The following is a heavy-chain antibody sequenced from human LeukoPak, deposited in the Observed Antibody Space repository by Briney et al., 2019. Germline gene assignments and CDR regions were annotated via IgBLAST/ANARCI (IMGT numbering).Heavy chain of an antibody. CDR2: INPSGGST. CDR3: ARDREGTTYWFDP. J-gene: IGHJ5*02. D-gene: IGHD1-7*01. CDR1: GYTFTSYY. V-gene: IGHV1-46*01. Sequence: ASVKVSCKASGYTFTSYYMHWVRQAPGQGLEWMGIINPSGGSTNYAQKFQGRVTMTRDMSTSTVYMELSSLRSEDTAVYYCARDREGTTYWFDPWGQGTLVTVSS.